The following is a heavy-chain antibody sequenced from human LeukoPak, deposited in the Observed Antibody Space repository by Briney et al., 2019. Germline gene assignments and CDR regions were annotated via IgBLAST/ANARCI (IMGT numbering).Heavy chain of an antibody. V-gene: IGHV4-59*02. CDR1: GGSVSTYY. D-gene: IGHD3-22*01. Sequence: PSETLSLTCTVSGGSVSTYYWTWIRQPPGKGLEWIGYIYNSGSTNYNPSLKSRVTISVDTSKNQFSLKLSSVTAADTAVYYCARDTDSSGYYDSWGQGTLVTVSS. CDR2: IYNSGST. J-gene: IGHJ5*01. CDR3: ARDTDSSGYYDS.